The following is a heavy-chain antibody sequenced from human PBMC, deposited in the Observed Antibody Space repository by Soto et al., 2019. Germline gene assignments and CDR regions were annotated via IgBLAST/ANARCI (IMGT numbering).Heavy chain of an antibody. Sequence: SETLSLTCTVSGGSISNFYWSWIRQPPGKGLEWIGYISYSGSTNYNPSLKSRVTISVDTSKNQFSLKLSSVTAADTAVYYCASMAARWWFDPWGQGTLVTVSS. V-gene: IGHV4-59*01. CDR2: ISYSGST. J-gene: IGHJ5*02. CDR1: GGSISNFY. D-gene: IGHD6-6*01. CDR3: ASMAARWWFDP.